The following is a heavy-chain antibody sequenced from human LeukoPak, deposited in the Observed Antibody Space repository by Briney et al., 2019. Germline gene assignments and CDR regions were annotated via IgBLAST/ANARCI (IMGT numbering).Heavy chain of an antibody. CDR1: GYTFTSYG. V-gene: IGHV1-18*01. Sequence: ASVKVSCKASGYTFTSYGISWVRQAPGQGLEWMGWISAYNGNTNYVQKLQGRVTMTTDTSTSTAYMELRSLRSDDTAVYYCAREYCGGDCYDAFDIWGQGTMVTVSS. CDR2: ISAYNGNT. CDR3: AREYCGGDCYDAFDI. D-gene: IGHD2-21*02. J-gene: IGHJ3*02.